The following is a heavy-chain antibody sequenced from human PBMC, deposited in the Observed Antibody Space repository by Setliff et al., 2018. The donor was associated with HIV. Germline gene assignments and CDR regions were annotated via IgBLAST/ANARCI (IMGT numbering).Heavy chain of an antibody. CDR2: IYHSGGT. J-gene: IGHJ4*02. Sequence: PSETLSLTCAVSGYSISSGYYWGWIRQPPGRGLEWIGNIYHSGGTHYNPSLMSRVTISVDTSKNHFSLKLSSVTAADTAVYYCARNDGYSYGTYFDHWGQGTLVTVSS. CDR3: ARNDGYSYGTYFDH. D-gene: IGHD5-18*01. V-gene: IGHV4-38-2*01. CDR1: GYSISSGYY.